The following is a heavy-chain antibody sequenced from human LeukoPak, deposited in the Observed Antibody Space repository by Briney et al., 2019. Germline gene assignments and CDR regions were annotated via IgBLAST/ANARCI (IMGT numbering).Heavy chain of an antibody. V-gene: IGHV4-39*01. CDR3: ARHPRYCSGGSCYFDY. Sequence: SETLSLTCTVSGGSISSSSYYWGWIRQPPGKGLEWIGSICYSGSTYYNPSLKSRVTISVDTSKNQFSLKLSSVTAADTAVYYCARHPRYCSGGSCYFDYWGQGTLVTVSS. CDR2: ICYSGST. D-gene: IGHD2-15*01. CDR1: GGSISSSSYY. J-gene: IGHJ4*02.